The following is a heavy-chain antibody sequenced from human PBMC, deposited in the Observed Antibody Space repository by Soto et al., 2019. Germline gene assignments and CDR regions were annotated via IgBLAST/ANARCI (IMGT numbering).Heavy chain of an antibody. CDR2: IYPGDSDT. J-gene: IGHJ6*02. CDR3: ARIVRSGYYYYYGMDV. Sequence: GESLKISCKGSGYSFTSYWIGWVRQMPGKGLEWMGIIYPGDSDTRYSPSFQGQVTISADKSISTAYLQWSSLKASDTAMYYCARIVRSGYYYYYGMDVWGQGTTVTVSS. CDR1: GYSFTSYW. V-gene: IGHV5-51*01. D-gene: IGHD3-10*01.